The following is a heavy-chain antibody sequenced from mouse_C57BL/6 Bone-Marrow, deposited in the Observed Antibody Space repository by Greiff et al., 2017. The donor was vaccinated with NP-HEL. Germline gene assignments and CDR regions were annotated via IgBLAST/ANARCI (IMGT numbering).Heavy chain of an antibody. CDR3: ASTIVTTDYYAMDY. J-gene: IGHJ4*01. Sequence: VKVVESGPGLVQPSQRLSITCTVSGFSLTSYGVHWVRQSPGKGLEWLGVIWSGGSTDYNAAFISRLSISKDNSKSQVFFKMNSLQADDTAIYYCASTIVTTDYYAMDYWGQGTSVTVSS. CDR2: IWSGGST. CDR1: GFSLTSYG. V-gene: IGHV2-2*01. D-gene: IGHD2-5*01.